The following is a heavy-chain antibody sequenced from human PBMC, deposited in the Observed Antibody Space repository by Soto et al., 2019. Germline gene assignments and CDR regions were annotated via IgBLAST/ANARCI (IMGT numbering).Heavy chain of an antibody. CDR2: IYYSGST. Sequence: PSETLSLTCSVSGGSISSSSYYWGWIRQPPGKGMEWIGNIYYSGSTYYKTSLKSRVTISVDTSKNQISLRLSSVTAADTAVNNCARRESYDILTGYYHFDYWGQGTLVTVSS. V-gene: IGHV4-39*01. CDR1: GGSISSSSYY. J-gene: IGHJ4*02. D-gene: IGHD3-9*01. CDR3: ARRESYDILTGYYHFDY.